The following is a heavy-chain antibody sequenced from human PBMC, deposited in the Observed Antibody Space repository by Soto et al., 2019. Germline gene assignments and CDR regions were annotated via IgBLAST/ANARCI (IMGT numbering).Heavy chain of an antibody. D-gene: IGHD4-4*01. CDR2: IYYSGST. J-gene: IGHJ5*02. CDR1: GGSISSSSYY. CDR3: ARPHDDYSNYEARNWFDP. Sequence: XGTLSLTFTVSGGSISSSSYYWGWIRQPPGKGLEWIGSIYYSGSTYYNPSLKSRVTISVDTSKNQFSLKLSSVTAADTAVYYCARPHDDYSNYEARNWFDPWGQGTLVTVSS. V-gene: IGHV4-39*01.